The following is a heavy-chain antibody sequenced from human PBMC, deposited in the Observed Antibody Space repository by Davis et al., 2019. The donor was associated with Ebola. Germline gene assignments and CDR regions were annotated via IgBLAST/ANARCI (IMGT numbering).Heavy chain of an antibody. CDR3: ANSYGSGSYLDY. V-gene: IGHV4-31*03. CDR1: GGSISSGGYY. CDR2: IYYSGST. J-gene: IGHJ4*02. Sequence: PSETLSLTCTVSGGSISSGGYYWSWIRQHPGKGLEWIGYIYYSGSTYYNPSLKSRVTISVDTSKNQFSLKLSSVTAADTAVYYCANSYGSGSYLDYWGQGTLVTVSS. D-gene: IGHD3-10*01.